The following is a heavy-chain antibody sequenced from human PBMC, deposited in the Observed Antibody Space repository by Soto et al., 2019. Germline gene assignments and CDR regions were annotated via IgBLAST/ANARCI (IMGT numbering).Heavy chain of an antibody. CDR3: AKMPPHPDFWGPYRHRIYFDT. CDR2: ISETHRGS. J-gene: IGHJ1*01. CDR1: GFSFSNYG. V-gene: IGHV3-23*01. D-gene: IGHD3-16*02. Sequence: EVQLLESGGGFLQPGGSLRLSCTASGFSFSNYGMSWVRQAPGKGLEWVSGISETHRGSYYAESVKGRFTISRENSENTIYLQMNSMRAEDTAVYYCAKMPPHPDFWGPYRHRIYFDTWGQGTLVAVSS.